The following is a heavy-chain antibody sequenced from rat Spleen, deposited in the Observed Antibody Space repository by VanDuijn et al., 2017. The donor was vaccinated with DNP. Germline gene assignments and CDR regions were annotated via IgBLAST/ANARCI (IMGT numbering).Heavy chain of an antibody. CDR2: ITSSGGST. V-gene: IGHV5-31*01. J-gene: IGHJ1*01. Sequence: EVQLVESGGGLVQPGRSLKLSCAASGFAFNNYWMTWIRQVPGKGLEWVASITSSGGSTYYPDSVKGRFTISRDNAKSTLYLQMNSLRAEDTATYYCARQVPFNYGSYWYFDFWGPGSMVTVSS. CDR3: ARQVPFNYGSYWYFDF. CDR1: GFAFNNYW. D-gene: IGHD1-3*01.